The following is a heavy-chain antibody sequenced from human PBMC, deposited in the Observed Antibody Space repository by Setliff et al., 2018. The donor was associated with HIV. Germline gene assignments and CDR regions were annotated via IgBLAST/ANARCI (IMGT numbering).Heavy chain of an antibody. J-gene: IGHJ5*02. CDR3: ARDRGSYNFWSGLARGDNWFDP. D-gene: IGHD3-3*01. V-gene: IGHV4-61*08. CDR2: IFYSGSS. Sequence: SETLSLTCTVSGGSIGSGGYYWSWIRQHPGKGLEWIGYIFYSGSSNYNPSLKSRVTMSVDTSKNQFSLNLTSVTAADTAVYYCARDRGSYNFWSGLARGDNWFDPWGQGTLVTVS. CDR1: GGSIGSGGYY.